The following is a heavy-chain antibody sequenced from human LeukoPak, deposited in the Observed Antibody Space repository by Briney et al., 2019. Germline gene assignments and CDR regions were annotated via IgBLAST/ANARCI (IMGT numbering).Heavy chain of an antibody. D-gene: IGHD5-12*01. V-gene: IGHV3-21*01. Sequence: GGSLRLSCAASGSTFSSYSMNWVRQAPGKGLEWVSSISSSSSYTYYADSVKGRFTISRDSAKNSLYLQMDSLRAEDTAVYYCARGRGYSGYDFGYWGQGTLVTVSS. CDR2: ISSSSSYT. J-gene: IGHJ4*02. CDR3: ARGRGYSGYDFGY. CDR1: GSTFSSYS.